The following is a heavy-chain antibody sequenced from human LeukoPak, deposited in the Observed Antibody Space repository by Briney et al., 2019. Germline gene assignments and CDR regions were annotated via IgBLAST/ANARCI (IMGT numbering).Heavy chain of an antibody. CDR3: AKDYEYSSEGGWFDP. CDR2: IKQDESEK. V-gene: IGHV3-7*03. CDR1: GFTFSGYW. J-gene: IGHJ5*02. Sequence: GGSLRLSCAASGFTFSGYWMSWVRQTPGKGLEWVANIKQDESEKYSVDSVKGRFTISRDNAKNSLYLQMNNLRAEDTALYYCAKDYEYSSEGGWFDPWGQGTLVTVSS. D-gene: IGHD6-6*01.